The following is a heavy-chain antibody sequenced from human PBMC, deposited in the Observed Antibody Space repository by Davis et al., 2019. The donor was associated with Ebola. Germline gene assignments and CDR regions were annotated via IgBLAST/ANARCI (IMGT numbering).Heavy chain of an antibody. D-gene: IGHD5-24*01. V-gene: IGHV3-74*01. Sequence: HTGGSLRLSCAASGFSFSRYWMHWVRQAPGKGLVWVSRVKSDGSTISYADSVKGRFTISRDSSKNTLSLLLSSLTPEDSAVYYCARDNFPEDGMDVWGQGTTVTVSS. J-gene: IGHJ6*02. CDR3: ARDNFPEDGMDV. CDR1: GFSFSRYW. CDR2: VKSDGSTI.